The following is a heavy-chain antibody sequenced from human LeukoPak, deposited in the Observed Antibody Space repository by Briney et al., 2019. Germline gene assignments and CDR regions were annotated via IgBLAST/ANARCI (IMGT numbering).Heavy chain of an antibody. Sequence: GGSLRLSRAASGFTFSSYGMHWVRQAPGKGLEWVAFIRYDGSNKYYADSVKGRFTISRDNSKNTLYLQMNSLRAEDTAVYYCAKVPLDTGYSSGWYFDYWGQGTLVTVSS. CDR2: IRYDGSNK. V-gene: IGHV3-30*02. D-gene: IGHD6-19*01. J-gene: IGHJ4*02. CDR1: GFTFSSYG. CDR3: AKVPLDTGYSSGWYFDY.